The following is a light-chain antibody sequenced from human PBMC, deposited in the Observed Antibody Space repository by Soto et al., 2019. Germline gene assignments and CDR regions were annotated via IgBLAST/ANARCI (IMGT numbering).Light chain of an antibody. CDR2: GNI. Sequence: QSVLTQPPSVSGAPGQRVTISCTGSSSNIGAGYDVHWYQQLPGTAPKLLIYGNINRPSGVPDRFSGSKSGTSASLAITGLQAEDEADYSCQSYDSSLSGRVVFGGGTKLTVL. CDR3: QSYDSSLSGRVV. V-gene: IGLV1-40*01. CDR1: SSNIGAGYD. J-gene: IGLJ2*01.